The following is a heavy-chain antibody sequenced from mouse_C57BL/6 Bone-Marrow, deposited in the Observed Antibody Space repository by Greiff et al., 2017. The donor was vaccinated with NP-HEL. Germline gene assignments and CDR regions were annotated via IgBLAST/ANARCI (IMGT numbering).Heavy chain of an antibody. CDR3: APDDYDDYAMDY. D-gene: IGHD2-4*01. CDR1: GFSLSTFGMG. J-gene: IGHJ4*01. V-gene: IGHV8-8*01. CDR2: IWWDDDK. Sequence: QVTLKVCGPGILQPSQSLSLTCSFSGFSLSTFGMGVGWIRQPSGKGLEWLAHIWWDDDKYYNPALKSRLTISKDTSKNQVFLKIANVDTADTATYYCAPDDYDDYAMDYWGQGTSVTVSS.